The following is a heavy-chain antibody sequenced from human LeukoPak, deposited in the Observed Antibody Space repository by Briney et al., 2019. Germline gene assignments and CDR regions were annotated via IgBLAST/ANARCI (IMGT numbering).Heavy chain of an antibody. CDR1: GGSISSGSYC. Sequence: SETLSLTCTVSGGSISSGSYCWSWIRQPPGKGLEWIGSIYHSGSTYYNPSLKSRVTISVDTSKNQFSLKLSSVTAADTAVYYCARSLLLWFGESYWGQGTLVTVSS. V-gene: IGHV4-39*07. D-gene: IGHD3-10*01. J-gene: IGHJ4*02. CDR3: ARSLLLWFGESY. CDR2: IYHSGST.